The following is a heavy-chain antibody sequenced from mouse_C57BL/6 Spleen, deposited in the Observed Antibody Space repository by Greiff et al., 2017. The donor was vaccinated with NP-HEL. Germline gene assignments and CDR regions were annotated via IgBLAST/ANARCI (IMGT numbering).Heavy chain of an antibody. CDR2: IRSKSNNYAT. V-gene: IGHV10-1*01. CDR1: GFSFNTYA. CDR3: VRQGYGSSYDAMDY. J-gene: IGHJ4*01. Sequence: EVQLVESGGGLVQPKGSLKLSCAASGFSFNTYAMNWVRQAPGKGLEWVARIRSKSNNYATYYADSVKDRFTISRDDSESMLYLQMNNLKTEDTAMYYCVRQGYGSSYDAMDYWGQGTSVTVSS. D-gene: IGHD1-1*01.